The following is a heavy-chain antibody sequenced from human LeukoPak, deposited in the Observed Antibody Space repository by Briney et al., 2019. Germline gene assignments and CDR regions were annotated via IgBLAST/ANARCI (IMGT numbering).Heavy chain of an antibody. CDR2: ISGSGGST. CDR1: GFTFSSYA. V-gene: IGHV3-23*01. CDR3: ARGSWGSSGWYAVDAFDI. D-gene: IGHD6-19*01. J-gene: IGHJ3*02. Sequence: GGSLRLSCAASGFTFSSYAMNWVRQAPGKGLEWVSAISGSGGSTYYADSVKGRFTISRDNSKNTLYLQMNSLRAEDTAVYYCARGSWGSSGWYAVDAFDIWGQGTMVTVSS.